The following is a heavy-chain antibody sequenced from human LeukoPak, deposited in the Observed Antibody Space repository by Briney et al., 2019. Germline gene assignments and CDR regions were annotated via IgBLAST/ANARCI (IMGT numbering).Heavy chain of an antibody. Sequence: GSLRLSCAASGFTFSTYWMTWVRQAPGKGLEWVANIKQDGSEKYYVDSVKGRFTISRDNAKNSLYLQMNSLRAEDTAVYYCARGSSSWYGEYFDYWGQGTLVTVSS. CDR3: ARGSSSWYGEYFDY. CDR1: GFTFSTYW. D-gene: IGHD6-13*01. V-gene: IGHV3-7*01. J-gene: IGHJ4*02. CDR2: IKQDGSEK.